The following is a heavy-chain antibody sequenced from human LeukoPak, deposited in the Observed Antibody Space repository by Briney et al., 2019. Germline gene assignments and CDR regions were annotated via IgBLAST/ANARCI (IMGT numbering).Heavy chain of an antibody. CDR1: GGSFSGYY. CDR3: ASTEPNDYGNYEAFDY. D-gene: IGHD4-11*01. Sequence: SETLSLTCAVYGGSFSGYYWSWLRQPPGKGLEWIGEINHSGSTNYNPSLKSRVTISVDTSKNQFSLKLSSVTAADTAVYYCASTEPNDYGNYEAFDYWGQGTLVTVSS. V-gene: IGHV4-34*01. CDR2: INHSGST. J-gene: IGHJ4*02.